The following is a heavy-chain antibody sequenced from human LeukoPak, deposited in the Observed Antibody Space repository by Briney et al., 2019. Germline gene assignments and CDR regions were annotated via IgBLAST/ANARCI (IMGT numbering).Heavy chain of an antibody. D-gene: IGHD2-15*01. CDR3: ARGDCSGGSCSSMDV. CDR1: GFTFSTYD. Sequence: PGGSLRPSCPASGFTFSTYDMHWVRQATGKGLEWVSGVNPAGDTYYPGSVKGRFTISREDAKTSFYLQMNRLRVGLTAVYYCARGDCSGGSCSSMDVWGQGTTVTVSS. CDR2: VNPAGDT. J-gene: IGHJ6*02. V-gene: IGHV3-13*04.